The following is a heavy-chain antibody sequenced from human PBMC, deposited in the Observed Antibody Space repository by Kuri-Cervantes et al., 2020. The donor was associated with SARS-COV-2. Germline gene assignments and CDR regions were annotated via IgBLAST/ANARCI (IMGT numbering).Heavy chain of an antibody. CDR2: ISGSGGST. CDR3: ARGAKVAEAGRGGWFDP. V-gene: IGHV3-23*01. J-gene: IGHJ5*02. CDR1: GFTFSSYD. Sequence: GESLKISWVASGFTFSSYDMHWLRQAPGKGLEWVAAISGSGGSTYYADSVKGRFTISRDNSKDPLSQQMYSLKAADTAVLYCARGAKVAEAGRGGWFDPWGQGTLVTVSS. D-gene: IGHD6-13*01.